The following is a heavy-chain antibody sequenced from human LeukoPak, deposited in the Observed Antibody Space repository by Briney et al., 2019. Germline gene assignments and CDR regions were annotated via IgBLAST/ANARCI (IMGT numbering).Heavy chain of an antibody. CDR2: ISSSSSYI. Sequence: GGSLRLSCAASGFTFSSYAMHWVRQAPGKGLEWVSSISSSSSYIYYADSVKGRFTISRDNAKNSLYLQMNSLRAEDTAVYYCASPGAQLGIVDAFDIWGQGTMVTVSS. J-gene: IGHJ3*02. CDR3: ASPGAQLGIVDAFDI. CDR1: GFTFSSYA. V-gene: IGHV3-21*01. D-gene: IGHD7-27*01.